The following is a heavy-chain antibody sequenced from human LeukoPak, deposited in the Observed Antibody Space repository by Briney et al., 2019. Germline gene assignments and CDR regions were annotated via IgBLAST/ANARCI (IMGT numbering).Heavy chain of an antibody. J-gene: IGHJ4*02. Sequence: ALVKVSCKASGYTFTSYYMHWVRQAPGQGLEWMGMINPSGGSTSYAQKFQGRVTMTRDTSTSTVYMELSSLRSEDTAVYYCARDGILVGALEYYFDYWGQGTLVTVSS. V-gene: IGHV1-46*01. CDR1: GYTFTSYY. CDR2: INPSGGST. D-gene: IGHD1-26*01. CDR3: ARDGILVGALEYYFDY.